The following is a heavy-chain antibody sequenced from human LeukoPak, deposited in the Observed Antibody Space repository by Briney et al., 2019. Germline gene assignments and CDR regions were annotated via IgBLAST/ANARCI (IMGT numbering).Heavy chain of an antibody. CDR1: GFTVSSNY. CDR2: IYSGGST. J-gene: IGHJ6*02. CDR3: ARGEYGSGSYYFYYYYGMDV. D-gene: IGHD3-10*01. V-gene: IGHV3-66*01. Sequence: GGSLSLSCAASGFTVSSNYMSWVRQAPAKGLEWVSVIYSGGSTYYADSVKGRFTISRDNSKNTLYLQMNSLRAEDTAVYYCARGEYGSGSYYFYYYYGMDVWGQGTTVTVSS.